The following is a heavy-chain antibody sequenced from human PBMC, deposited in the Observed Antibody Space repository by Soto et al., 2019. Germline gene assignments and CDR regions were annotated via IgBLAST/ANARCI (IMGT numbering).Heavy chain of an antibody. V-gene: IGHV5-10-1*01. CDR3: ARQIYDSDTGPNFQYYFDS. CDR1: GYSFAGYW. Sequence: GESLKISCKGYGYSFAGYWITWVRQKPCKGLEWMGRIDPSDSETYYSPSFRGHVTISVTKSITTVFLQWSSLRASDTAMYYCARQIYDSDTGPNFQYYFDSWGQGTPVTVSS. J-gene: IGHJ4*02. CDR2: IDPSDSET. D-gene: IGHD3-22*01.